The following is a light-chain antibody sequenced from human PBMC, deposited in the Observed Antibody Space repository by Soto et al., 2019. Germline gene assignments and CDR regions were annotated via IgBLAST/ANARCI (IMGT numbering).Light chain of an antibody. CDR1: QSVYTD. Sequence: EIVMTQSPATLSLSPGERATLSCRASQSVYTDVAWYQQKPGQSPRLLIYGASTRASDIPARFSGSGSGTDFTLTISSLPSGDVAVYYCQQYNSWPPLTFGGGTKVEIK. J-gene: IGKJ4*01. CDR2: GAS. CDR3: QQYNSWPPLT. V-gene: IGKV3-15*01.